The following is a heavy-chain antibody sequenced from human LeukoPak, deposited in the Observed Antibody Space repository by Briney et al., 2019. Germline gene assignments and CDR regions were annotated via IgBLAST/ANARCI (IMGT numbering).Heavy chain of an antibody. J-gene: IGHJ6*04. CDR3: ARWKWEPSV. CDR1: GFTFSSYE. CDR2: ISSSGSTI. V-gene: IGHV3-48*03. Sequence: GGTLRLSCAASGFTFSSYEMNWVRQAPGKGLEWVSYISSSGSTIYYADSVKGRFTISRDNAKNSLYLQMNSLRAEDTAVYYCARWKWEPSVWGKGTTVTVSS. D-gene: IGHD1-26*01.